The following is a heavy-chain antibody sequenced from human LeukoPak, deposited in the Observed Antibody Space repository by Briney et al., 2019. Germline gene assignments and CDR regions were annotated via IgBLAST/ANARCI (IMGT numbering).Heavy chain of an antibody. CDR1: GYTFTGYY. CDR2: INPNSGGT. CDR3: AREGWGIYENAFDI. J-gene: IGHJ3*02. V-gene: IGHV1-2*02. Sequence: ASVTVSCKASGYTFTGYYMHWVRQAPGQGLEWMGWINPNSGGTNYAQKFQGRVTMTRDTSFSTAYMELSRLRSDDTAVYYCAREGWGIYENAFDIWGQGTMVTVSS. D-gene: IGHD3-16*01.